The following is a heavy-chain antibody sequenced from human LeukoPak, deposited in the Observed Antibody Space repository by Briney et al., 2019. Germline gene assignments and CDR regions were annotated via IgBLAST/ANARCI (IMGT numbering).Heavy chain of an antibody. CDR1: GGSISSYY. CDR2: IYYSGST. V-gene: IGHV4-59*08. CDR3: ARHDYGSGSYYIGY. J-gene: IGHJ4*02. Sequence: PSETLSLTCTVSGGSISSYYWSWIRQPPGKGLERIGYIYYSGSTSYNPSLKSRVTISVDTSKNQFSLKLSSVTAADTAVYYCARHDYGSGSYYIGYWGQGTLVTVSS. D-gene: IGHD3-10*01.